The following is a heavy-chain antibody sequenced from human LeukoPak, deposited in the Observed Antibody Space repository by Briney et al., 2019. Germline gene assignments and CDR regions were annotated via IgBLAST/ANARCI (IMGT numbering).Heavy chain of an antibody. V-gene: IGHV3-9*01. J-gene: IGHJ3*02. CDR1: AFTFNNYW. CDR2: ISWNSGSI. CDR3: AKDIRDYFYAFDI. D-gene: IGHD2/OR15-2a*01. Sequence: GGSLRLSCVASAFTFNNYWMHWVRQAPGKGLEWVLGISWNSGSIGYADSVKGRFTISRDNAKNSLYLQMNSLRAEDTALYYCAKDIRDYFYAFDIWGQGTMVTVSS.